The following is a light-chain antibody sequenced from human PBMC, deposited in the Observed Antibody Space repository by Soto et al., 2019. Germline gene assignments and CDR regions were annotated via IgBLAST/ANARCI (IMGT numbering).Light chain of an antibody. V-gene: IGLV2-11*01. CDR3: AAWDDSLSGWV. CDR1: SSDVGGYNY. J-gene: IGLJ3*02. Sequence: QSALAQPRSVSGSPGQSVTISCTGTSSDVGGYNYVSWYQQHPGKAPKLLIYRNNQRPSGVPDRFSGSKSGTSASLAISGLPSEDEADYYCAAWDDSLSGWVFGGGTKVTVL. CDR2: RNN.